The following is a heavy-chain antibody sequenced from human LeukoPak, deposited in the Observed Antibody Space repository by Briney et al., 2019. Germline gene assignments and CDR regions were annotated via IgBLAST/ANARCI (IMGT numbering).Heavy chain of an antibody. Sequence: EASVKVSCKASGYTFTSYGISWVRQAPGQGLEGMGWISAYNGNTNYAQKLQGRVTMTTDTSTSTAYMELRSLRSDDTAVYYCARGLPDDFWSGYYYGSGSPFDYWGQGTLVTVSS. CDR2: ISAYNGNT. D-gene: IGHD3-3*01. CDR3: ARGLPDDFWSGYYYGSGSPFDY. CDR1: GYTFTSYG. J-gene: IGHJ4*02. V-gene: IGHV1-18*01.